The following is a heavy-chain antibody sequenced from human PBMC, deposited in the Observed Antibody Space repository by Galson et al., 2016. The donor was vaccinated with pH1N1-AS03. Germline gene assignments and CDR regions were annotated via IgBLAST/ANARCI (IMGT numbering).Heavy chain of an antibody. D-gene: IGHD6-19*01. CDR3: ARQGQWLVEHYYYGMDV. J-gene: IGHJ6*02. Sequence: ETLSLTCSVSGVSINSHLWTWIRQPPGKELEWIGNLDHTGNTEYSPSLKTRVSISVDTSKNQLSLRLKSVTAADTAVYYCARQGQWLVEHYYYGMDVWGHGTTVTVSS. CDR1: GVSINSHL. CDR2: LDHTGNT. V-gene: IGHV4-59*08.